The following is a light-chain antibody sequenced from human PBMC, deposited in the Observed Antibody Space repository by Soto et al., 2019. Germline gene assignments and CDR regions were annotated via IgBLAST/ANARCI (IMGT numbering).Light chain of an antibody. V-gene: IGKV3-15*01. CDR2: VAS. CDR1: QSVSVN. CDR3: QQDNSWPPLT. Sequence: DIVMAQSPDSLAVSLGERATLSCRASQSVSVNLAWYQQKPGQPPRLLIYVASTRATGIPARFSVSGSGTEFTLTITSLQAEDFAVYYCQQDNSWPPLTFGGGTKVDI. J-gene: IGKJ4*01.